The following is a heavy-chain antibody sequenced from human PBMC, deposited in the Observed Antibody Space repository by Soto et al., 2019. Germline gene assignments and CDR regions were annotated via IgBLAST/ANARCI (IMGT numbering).Heavy chain of an antibody. J-gene: IGHJ4*02. CDR1: GFIFSNYA. V-gene: IGHV3-23*01. D-gene: IGHD2-2*01. CDR3: AKKSTDSSGYFDS. Sequence: EVQLLESGGGVVQPGGSLRLSCAASGFIFSNYAMSWARQAPGKGLEWVSGISGSAGSTYNADSVKGRFTISRDNSKNTMYMQMSSLRAEDTAVYYCAKKSTDSSGYFDSWGQGTLVTVSS. CDR2: ISGSAGST.